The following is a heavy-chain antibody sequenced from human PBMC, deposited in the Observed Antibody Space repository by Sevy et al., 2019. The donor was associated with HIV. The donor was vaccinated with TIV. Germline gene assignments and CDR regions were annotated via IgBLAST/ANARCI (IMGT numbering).Heavy chain of an antibody. CDR3: AGAGSFGDYYYYYYGMDV. CDR2: INSGGGT. Sequence: GGSLRLSCAASGFTVSSNYMSWVRQAPGKGLEWVSVINSGGGTYYADSVKGRLTISRDNSKNTLYLQMNSLRAEDTAVYYCAGAGSFGDYYYYYYGMDVWGQGTTVTVSS. V-gene: IGHV3-66*01. J-gene: IGHJ6*02. D-gene: IGHD4-17*01. CDR1: GFTVSSNY.